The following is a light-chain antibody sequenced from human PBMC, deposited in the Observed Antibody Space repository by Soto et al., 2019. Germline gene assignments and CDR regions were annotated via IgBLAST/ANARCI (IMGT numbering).Light chain of an antibody. J-gene: IGKJ5*01. CDR1: QSISSY. Sequence: EIVLTQSPATLSLSPGERATLSCRATQSISSYLAWYQQKPGQAPRLLIYDASHRATGIPARFSGSGSGTAFTLTISSLEPEDFAVYYCQQRSNWPPITCGQGTRLEIK. V-gene: IGKV3-11*01. CDR3: QQRSNWPPIT. CDR2: DAS.